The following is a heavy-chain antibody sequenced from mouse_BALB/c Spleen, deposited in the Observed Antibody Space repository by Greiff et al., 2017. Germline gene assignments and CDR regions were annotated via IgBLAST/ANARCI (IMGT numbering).Heavy chain of an antibody. D-gene: IGHD2-4*01. CDR1: GFSLTSYG. CDR2: IWSGGST. V-gene: IGHV2-2*02. CDR3: ARNSHPLYDYEGFAY. J-gene: IGHJ3*01. Sequence: VQRVESGPGLVQPSQSLSITCTVSGFSLTSYGVNWVRQSPGKGLEWLGVIWSGGSTDYNAAFISRLSISQDNSKSQVFFKMNSLQANDTAIYYCARNSHPLYDYEGFAYWGQGTLVTVSA.